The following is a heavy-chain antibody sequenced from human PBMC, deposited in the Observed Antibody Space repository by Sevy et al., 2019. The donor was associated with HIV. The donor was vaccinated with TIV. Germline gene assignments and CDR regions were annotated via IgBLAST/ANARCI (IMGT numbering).Heavy chain of an antibody. CDR2: INSNNNGT. Sequence: ASVKVSCKASGYTFTDYFMHWVRQAPGQGLEWMGWINSNNNGTNYAQKFQGRVTMTRDTSINTAYMELRGLRYDDTAVYYCAGDGLYCSTSSCYLGYYGMDVWGQGTTVTVSS. CDR1: GYTFTDYF. CDR3: AGDGLYCSTSSCYLGYYGMDV. D-gene: IGHD2-2*01. V-gene: IGHV1-2*02. J-gene: IGHJ6*02.